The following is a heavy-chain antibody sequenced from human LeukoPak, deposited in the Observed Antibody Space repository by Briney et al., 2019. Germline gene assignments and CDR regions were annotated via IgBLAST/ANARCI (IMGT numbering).Heavy chain of an antibody. V-gene: IGHV3-23*01. Sequence: AGGSLRLSCLASKFTFNNYAMTWVRQAPGKGLEWVSSISGSGDNMDYADSVKGRFTISRDNSENTLYLQMNSLRAEDTALYYCAKGLGGSGNYRHDAFDIWGQGTMVTVSS. CDR2: ISGSGDNM. J-gene: IGHJ3*02. CDR3: AKGLGGSGNYRHDAFDI. D-gene: IGHD3-10*01. CDR1: KFTFNNYA.